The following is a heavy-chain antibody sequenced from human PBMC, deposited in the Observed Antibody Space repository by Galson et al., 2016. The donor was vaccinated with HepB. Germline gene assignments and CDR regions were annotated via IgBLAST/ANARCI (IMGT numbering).Heavy chain of an antibody. Sequence: SVKVSCKASGYSFTTYYIHWVRQAPGQGLEWMAIINPSGGRTIYAQKFQGRVTMTRDTSTSTVYMELSSLRSEDTAVYYCARAGGCGSTDLFDVWGQGTMVTVSS. J-gene: IGHJ3*01. V-gene: IGHV1-46*01. CDR2: INPSGGRT. CDR1: GYSFTTYY. D-gene: IGHD1-14*01. CDR3: ARAGGCGSTDLFDV.